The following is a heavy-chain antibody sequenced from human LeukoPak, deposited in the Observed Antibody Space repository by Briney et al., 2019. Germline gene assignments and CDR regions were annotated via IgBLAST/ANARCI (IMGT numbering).Heavy chain of an antibody. CDR3: ASGGLSGEDY. CDR2: IYYSGST. CDR1: GGSISSGGYY. D-gene: IGHD1-14*01. Sequence: LSETPSLTCTVSGGSISSGGYYWSWIRQHPGKGLEWIGYIYYSGSTYYNPSLKSRVTISVDTSKNQFSLKLSSVTAADTAVYYCASGGLSGEDYWGQGTLVTVSS. J-gene: IGHJ4*02. V-gene: IGHV4-31*03.